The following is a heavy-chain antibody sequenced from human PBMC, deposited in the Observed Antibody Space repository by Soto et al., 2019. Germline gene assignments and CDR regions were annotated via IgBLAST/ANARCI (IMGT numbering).Heavy chain of an antibody. V-gene: IGHV4-34*01. J-gene: IGHJ4*02. Sequence: SETLSLTCAVYGGSFSGYYWSWIRQPPGKGLEWIGEINHSGSTNYNPSLKSRVTISVDTSKNQFSLKLSSVTAADTAVYYCARGRSGSYPCFDYWGQGTLVTVSS. CDR3: ARGRSGSYPCFDY. CDR1: GGSFSGYY. D-gene: IGHD1-26*01. CDR2: INHSGST.